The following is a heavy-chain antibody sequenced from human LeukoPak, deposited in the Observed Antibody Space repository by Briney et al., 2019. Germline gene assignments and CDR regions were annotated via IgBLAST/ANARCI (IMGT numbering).Heavy chain of an antibody. J-gene: IGHJ3*01. CDR2: KYARGNS. D-gene: IGHD2-15*01. V-gene: IGHV4-4*07. CDR3: ARGRYCSADICTGGDSFDL. Sequence: SETLSLTCSVSGGSISNYYWTWIRQPAGKGLEWIGRKYARGNSNYSPPLQSRVTMSVDTSKNQFSLKLRSVTAADTAVYYCARGRYCSADICTGGDSFDLWGQGTMVSVSS. CDR1: GGSISNYY.